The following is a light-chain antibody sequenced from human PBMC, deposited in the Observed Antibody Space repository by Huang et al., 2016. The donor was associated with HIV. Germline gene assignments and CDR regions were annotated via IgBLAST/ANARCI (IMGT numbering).Light chain of an antibody. J-gene: IGKJ3*01. Sequence: EIVLTQSPATLSLSPGERATLSRRASQSVGGYLAWYQQTPGQAPRLLIYDASNRATGIPARFSGIGSGTDFTLTISSLEPEDFAVYYCQQRTNWPPGFTFGPGTKVDIK. CDR2: DAS. CDR1: QSVGGY. CDR3: QQRTNWPPGFT. V-gene: IGKV3-11*01.